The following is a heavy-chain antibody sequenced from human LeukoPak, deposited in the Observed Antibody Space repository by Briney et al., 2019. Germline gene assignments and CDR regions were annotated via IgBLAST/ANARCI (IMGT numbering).Heavy chain of an antibody. Sequence: SETLPLTCTVSGGSISSSSYYWGWIRQPPGKGLEWIGSIYYSGSTYYNPSLKSRVTISVDTSKNQFSLKLSSVTAADTAVYYCAIGYYYDSSGPTGEFDYWGQGTLVTVSS. CDR3: AIGYYYDSSGPTGEFDY. CDR1: GGSISSSSYY. V-gene: IGHV4-39*01. J-gene: IGHJ4*02. D-gene: IGHD3-22*01. CDR2: IYYSGST.